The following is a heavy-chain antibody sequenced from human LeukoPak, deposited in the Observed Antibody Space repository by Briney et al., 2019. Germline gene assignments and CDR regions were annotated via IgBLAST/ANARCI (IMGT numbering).Heavy chain of an antibody. D-gene: IGHD3-3*01. Sequence: SETLSLTCTVSGGSISSYYWSWIRQPPGKGLECIGYIAYSGSTNYNPSLESRVTIPVDTSKNQFSLKLTSVTAADTAVYYCARCLGGGYYGAGLYYWGQGTLVSVSS. V-gene: IGHV4-59*08. CDR3: ARCLGGGYYGAGLYY. J-gene: IGHJ4*02. CDR1: GGSISSYY. CDR2: IAYSGST.